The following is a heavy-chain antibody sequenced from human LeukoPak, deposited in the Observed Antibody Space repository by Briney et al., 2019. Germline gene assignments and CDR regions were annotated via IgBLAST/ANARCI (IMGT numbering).Heavy chain of an antibody. CDR3: AKAYTSIWFYDC. CDR1: GFTFISYA. D-gene: IGHD6-13*01. J-gene: IGHJ4*02. Sequence: GGSLRLSRAASGFTFISYAVGCVRQAPGKGLEWVSAISAGGLSTYYADSVKGRFTVSRDNSKNTLYLQLNSLRAEDTAVYYGAKAYTSIWFYDCWGQGTLVTVSS. V-gene: IGHV3-23*01. CDR2: ISAGGLST.